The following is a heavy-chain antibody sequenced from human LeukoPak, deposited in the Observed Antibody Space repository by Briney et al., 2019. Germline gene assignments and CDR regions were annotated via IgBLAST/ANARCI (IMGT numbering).Heavy chain of an antibody. CDR2: IYYSGST. CDR3: ARGGAARGYYYYFMDV. Sequence: SETLSLTCTVSGGSISTYYWSWIRQSPGKGLEWIGYIYYSGSTYYNPSLKSRVTISVDTSKNQFSLKLSSVTAADTAVYYCARGGAARGYYYYFMDVWGKGTTVTVSS. V-gene: IGHV4-59*01. J-gene: IGHJ6*03. CDR1: GGSISTYY. D-gene: IGHD6-6*01.